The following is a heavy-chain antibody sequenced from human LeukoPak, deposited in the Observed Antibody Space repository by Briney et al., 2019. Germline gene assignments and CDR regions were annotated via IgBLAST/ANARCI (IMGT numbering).Heavy chain of an antibody. V-gene: IGHV4-59*08. CDR2: IYYSGST. CDR1: GGSISSYY. D-gene: IGHD3-10*01. Sequence: SETLSLTCTVSGGSISSYYWSWIRQPPGKGLEWIGYIYYSGSTNYNPSLKSRVTISVDTSKNQFSLKLSSVTAADTAVYYYARHIRGMVRGVIWAFDIWGQGTMVTVSS. J-gene: IGHJ3*02. CDR3: ARHIRGMVRGVIWAFDI.